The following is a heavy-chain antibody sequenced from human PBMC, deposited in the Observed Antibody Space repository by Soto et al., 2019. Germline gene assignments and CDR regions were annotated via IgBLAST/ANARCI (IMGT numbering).Heavy chain of an antibody. V-gene: IGHV4-34*01. CDR2: INHSGRT. D-gene: IGHD1-26*01. Sequence: SETLSLTXAVYGDSFTKYYWSWIRQPPGKGLEWIGEINHSGRTNFNPSLKSRVTISVDRSKNQFSLELRSVTAADPGVYYCASWLVGAPFDSWGHGTLVTVSS. CDR1: GDSFTKYY. CDR3: ASWLVGAPFDS. J-gene: IGHJ4*01.